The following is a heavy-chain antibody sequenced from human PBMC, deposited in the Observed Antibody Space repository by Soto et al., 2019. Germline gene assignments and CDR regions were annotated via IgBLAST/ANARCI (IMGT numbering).Heavy chain of an antibody. J-gene: IGHJ4*02. D-gene: IGHD2-15*01. CDR1: GGSMNSGGYC. Sequence: QVQLQESGPGLVKPSQTLSLTCTVSGGSMNSGGYCWNWIRQHPGEGLEWIGCISYGGTTSYNPSLKSRLTISGDTSKNQFSLMLNSVTAADTAVYYCSRGILVWGQGTLITGSS. CDR2: ISYGGTT. CDR3: SRGILV. V-gene: IGHV4-31*03.